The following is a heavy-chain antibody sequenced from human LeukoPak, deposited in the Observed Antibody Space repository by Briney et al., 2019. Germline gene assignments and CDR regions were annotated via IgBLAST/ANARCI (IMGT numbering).Heavy chain of an antibody. D-gene: IGHD3-22*01. Sequence: AASVKVSCKASGYTFTSYGISWVRQATGQGLEWMGWMNPNSGNTGYAQKFQGRVTMTRNTSISTAYMELSSLRSEDTAAYYCARVTRLYYYDSSSDAFDIWGQGTMVTVSS. CDR3: ARVTRLYYYDSSSDAFDI. V-gene: IGHV1-8*02. CDR1: GYTFTSYG. J-gene: IGHJ3*02. CDR2: MNPNSGNT.